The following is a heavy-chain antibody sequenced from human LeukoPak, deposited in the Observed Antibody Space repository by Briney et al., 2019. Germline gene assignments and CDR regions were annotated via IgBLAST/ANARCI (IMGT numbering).Heavy chain of an antibody. V-gene: IGHV4-39*07. CDR1: GGSISSSSYY. CDR2: IYTSGST. Sequence: SETLSLTCTVSGGSISSSSYYWGWIRQPPGKGLEWIGRIYTSGSTNYNPSLKSRVTMSVDTSKNQFSLKLSSVTAADTAVYYCARVGYDYVWGSYRYDAFDIWGQGTMVTVSS. D-gene: IGHD3-16*02. CDR3: ARVGYDYVWGSYRYDAFDI. J-gene: IGHJ3*02.